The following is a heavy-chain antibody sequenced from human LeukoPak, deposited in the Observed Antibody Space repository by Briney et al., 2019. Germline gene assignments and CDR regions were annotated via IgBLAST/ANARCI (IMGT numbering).Heavy chain of an antibody. J-gene: IGHJ5*02. D-gene: IGHD5-12*01. CDR2: ISAYNGNT. Sequence: ASVKVSCKASGYTFTSYGISWVRQAPGQGLEWMGWISAYNGNTNYAQKLQGRVTMTTDTSTSTAYMELRSLRSDDTAVYYCARGKEWLRFSNWFDPWGQGTLVTVSS. V-gene: IGHV1-18*01. CDR1: GYTFTSYG. CDR3: ARGKEWLRFSNWFDP.